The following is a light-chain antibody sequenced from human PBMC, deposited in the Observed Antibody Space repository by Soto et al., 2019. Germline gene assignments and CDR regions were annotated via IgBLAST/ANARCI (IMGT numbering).Light chain of an antibody. CDR2: GAS. Sequence: EIVLTQSPCTLSLSPGERATLSCRASQSVSSSYLAWYQQKPGQAPRLLIYGASSGATGIPDRFSGSGSGTDFTLTISRPEPEDFEVYFCQWYGRSPRTFGQGTKVDIK. V-gene: IGKV3-20*01. CDR1: QSVSSSY. J-gene: IGKJ1*01. CDR3: QWYGRSPRT.